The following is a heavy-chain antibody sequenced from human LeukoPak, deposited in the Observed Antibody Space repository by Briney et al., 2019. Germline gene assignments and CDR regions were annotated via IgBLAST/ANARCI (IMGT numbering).Heavy chain of an antibody. V-gene: IGHV3-30*18. Sequence: GRSLRLSCAASGFTFSTYGMHWVRQAPGKGLEWVALISYHGSNKYYADSVKGRFTISRDNSKNTLYLQMNSLRAEDTAVYYCAKGEQWLVLYFQHWGQGTLVTVSS. D-gene: IGHD6-19*01. J-gene: IGHJ1*01. CDR2: ISYHGSNK. CDR3: AKGEQWLVLYFQH. CDR1: GFTFSTYG.